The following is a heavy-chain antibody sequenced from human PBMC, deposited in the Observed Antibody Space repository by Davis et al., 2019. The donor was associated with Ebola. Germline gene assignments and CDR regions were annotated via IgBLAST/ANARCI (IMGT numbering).Heavy chain of an antibody. J-gene: IGHJ6*04. CDR2: MKSDGSST. D-gene: IGHD2-2*01. CDR1: GFTFGSYW. CDR3: ARGECSSTSCYYYYGMDV. Sequence: PGGSLRLSCAASGFTFGSYWMHWVRQAPGKVLVWVSRMKSDGSSTSYADSVKGRFTISRDNAKNTLYLQMNSLRAEDTAVYYCARGECSSTSCYYYYGMDVWGKGTTVTVSS. V-gene: IGHV3-74*01.